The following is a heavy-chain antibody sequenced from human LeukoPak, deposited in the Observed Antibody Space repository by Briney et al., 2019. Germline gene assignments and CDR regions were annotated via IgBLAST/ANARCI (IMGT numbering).Heavy chain of an antibody. CDR2: NYYSGTT. J-gene: IGHJ2*01. CDR1: GASTSISFYY. V-gene: IGHV4-39*01. Sequence: SPSLSLTCTVSGASTSISFYYSDWISQPAGEGLELIGSNYYSGTTYYNPSLKSRVTVSVDTSKSQFSLKLSSVTAADTAVYYCARRRSNWYFDLWGRGTLVTVSS. CDR3: ARRRSNWYFDL.